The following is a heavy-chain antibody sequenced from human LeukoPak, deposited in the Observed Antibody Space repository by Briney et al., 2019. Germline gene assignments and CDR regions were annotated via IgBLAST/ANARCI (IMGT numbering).Heavy chain of an antibody. CDR2: ISYDGGNK. Sequence: GGSLRLSCAASGFTFSSYAMHWVRQAPGKGLEWVAVISYDGGNKYYADSVKGRFTISRDNSKNTLYLQMNSLRAEDTAVYYCARDLTGPDRDYWGQGTLVTVSS. J-gene: IGHJ4*02. CDR1: GFTFSSYA. D-gene: IGHD1-14*01. CDR3: ARDLTGPDRDY. V-gene: IGHV3-30*04.